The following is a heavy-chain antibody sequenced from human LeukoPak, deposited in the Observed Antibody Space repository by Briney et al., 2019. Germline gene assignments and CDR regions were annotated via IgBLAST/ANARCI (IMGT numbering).Heavy chain of an antibody. D-gene: IGHD3-22*01. Sequence: TSETLSLTCTVSGGSISSYYWSWIRQPPGKGLEWVGYIYYSGSTSYNPSLKSRVTISVDKSNNQFSLKLNSVTAADTAVYYCARSSEGRYYYDSSGYSYFYYYMDVWGKGTTVTISS. CDR2: IYYSGST. V-gene: IGHV4-59*01. J-gene: IGHJ6*03. CDR1: GGSISSYY. CDR3: ARSSEGRYYYDSSGYSYFYYYMDV.